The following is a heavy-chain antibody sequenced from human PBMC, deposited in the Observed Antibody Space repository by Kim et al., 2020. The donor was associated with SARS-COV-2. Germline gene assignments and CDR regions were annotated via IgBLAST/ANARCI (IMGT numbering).Heavy chain of an antibody. J-gene: IGHJ2*01. Sequence: GGSLRLSCAASGFTFNNYAMHWVRQAPGKGLEWVSVISYDGGKRYYADSVKGRFTISRDDSKNTLYLQLSSLRVEDTAVYFCARDRRRWTYPQSDWYFDVWGRGTLVTVSS. V-gene: IGHV3-30*04. CDR1: GFTFNNYA. D-gene: IGHD2-15*01. CDR2: ISYDGGKR. CDR3: ARDRRRWTYPQSDWYFDV.